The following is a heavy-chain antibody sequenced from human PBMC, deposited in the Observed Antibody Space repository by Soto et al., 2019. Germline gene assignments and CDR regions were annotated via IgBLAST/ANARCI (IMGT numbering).Heavy chain of an antibody. J-gene: IGHJ4*02. D-gene: IGHD6-19*01. CDR3: ARDVRYSSGWRFDY. CDR2: ISSSSTI. Sequence: PGGSLRLSCAASGFTFSSCSMNWVRQAPGKGLEWVSYISSSSTIYYADSVKGRFTISRDNAKNSLYLQMNSLRDEDTAVYYCARDVRYSSGWRFDYWGQGTLVTVSS. CDR1: GFTFSSCS. V-gene: IGHV3-48*02.